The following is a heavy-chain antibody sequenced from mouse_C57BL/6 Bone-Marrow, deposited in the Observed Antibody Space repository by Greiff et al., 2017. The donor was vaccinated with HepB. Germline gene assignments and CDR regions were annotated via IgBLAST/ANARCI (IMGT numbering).Heavy chain of an antibody. CDR2: ISYDGSN. CDR3: ARSGLRRGY. Sequence: EVKLVESGPGLVKPSQSLSLTCSVPGYSITSGYYWNWIRQFPGNKLEWMGYISYDGSNNYNPSLKNRISITRDTSKNQFFLKLNSVTTEDTATYYCARSGLRRGYWGQGTTLTVSS. V-gene: IGHV3-6*01. J-gene: IGHJ2*01. CDR1: GYSITSGYY. D-gene: IGHD2-4*01.